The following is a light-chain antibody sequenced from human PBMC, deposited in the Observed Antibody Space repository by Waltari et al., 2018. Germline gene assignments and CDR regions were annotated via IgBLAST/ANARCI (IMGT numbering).Light chain of an antibody. Sequence: QSVLTQPPSVSGAPGQRVTISCPGSSSNIGTGYNVHWYQQLPGSAPKLLIYTNNNRPSGVPDRFSGSKSGTSASLAITGLQAEDEADYYCQSYDNSGSGPVIFGGGTKLTVL. CDR1: SSNIGTGYN. J-gene: IGLJ2*01. CDR3: QSYDNSGSGPVI. V-gene: IGLV1-40*01. CDR2: TNN.